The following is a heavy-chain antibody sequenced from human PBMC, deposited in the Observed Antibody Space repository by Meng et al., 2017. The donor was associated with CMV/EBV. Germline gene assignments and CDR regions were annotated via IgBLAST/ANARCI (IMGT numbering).Heavy chain of an antibody. Sequence: SETLFLTCAVSGGSITISNWWSWVHQPPGKGLEWIGEFSQSGSTNYSPSLKSRVTMSLDKSKNQFSLQLSSVTAADTAVYYCATQDAFCSVFWGQGALVTVSS. CDR2: FSQSGST. CDR3: ATQDAFCSVF. V-gene: IGHV4-4*02. J-gene: IGHJ4*02. D-gene: IGHD2-15*01. CDR1: GGSITISNW.